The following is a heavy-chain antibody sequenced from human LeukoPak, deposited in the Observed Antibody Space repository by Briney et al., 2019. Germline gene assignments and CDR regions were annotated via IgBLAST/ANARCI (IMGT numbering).Heavy chain of an antibody. Sequence: SETLSLTCTVSGGSISSSSYYWGWIRQPPGKGLEWIGSIYYSGSTYYNPSLKSRVTISVDTSKNQFSLKLSSVTAADTAVYYCARPKFRSIAAAFDYWGQGTLVTVSS. V-gene: IGHV4-39*07. CDR1: GGSISSSSYY. J-gene: IGHJ4*02. D-gene: IGHD6-13*01. CDR2: IYYSGST. CDR3: ARPKFRSIAAAFDY.